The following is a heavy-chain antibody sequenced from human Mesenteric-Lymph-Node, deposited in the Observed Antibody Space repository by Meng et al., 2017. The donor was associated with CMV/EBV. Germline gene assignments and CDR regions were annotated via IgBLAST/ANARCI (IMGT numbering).Heavy chain of an antibody. V-gene: IGHV4-59*01. D-gene: IGHD6-13*01. Sequence: SETLSLTCTVSGGSISSYYWSWIRQPPGKGLEWIGDIYYSGSTNYNPSLKSRVTISGDASKRQFFLRLSSVTAADTAVYYCASRPAAGGGQFGYWGQGTLVTVSS. J-gene: IGHJ4*02. CDR1: GGSISSYY. CDR2: IYYSGST. CDR3: ASRPAAGGGQFGY.